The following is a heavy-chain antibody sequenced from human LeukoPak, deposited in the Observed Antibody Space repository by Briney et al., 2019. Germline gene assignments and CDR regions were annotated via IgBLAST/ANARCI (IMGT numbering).Heavy chain of an antibody. D-gene: IGHD3-10*01. CDR1: GFTVSSNY. J-gene: IGHJ6*03. CDR3: ARVYYGSRSLHYYYYYMDV. Sequence: SGGSLRLSCAASGFTVSSNYMSWVRQAPGKGLEWVSVIYSGGRTYYADSVKGRFTISRDNSKNTLYLQMNSLRAEDTAVYYCARVYYGSRSLHYYYYYMDVWGKGATVTISS. CDR2: IYSGGRT. V-gene: IGHV3-53*01.